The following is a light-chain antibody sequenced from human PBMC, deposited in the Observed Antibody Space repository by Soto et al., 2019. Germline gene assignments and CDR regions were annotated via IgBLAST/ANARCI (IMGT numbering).Light chain of an antibody. CDR1: QYVGTR. Sequence: EIVLTQSPATLSSSPGETATLSCRASQYVGTRLAWYQHKPGQAPRLLIYYTSNRATGIPARFSGSGSGTDFTLTINSLAPEDFATYYCQQAKSFPITFGQGTRLEI. J-gene: IGKJ5*01. CDR3: QQAKSFPIT. CDR2: YTS. V-gene: IGKV3-11*01.